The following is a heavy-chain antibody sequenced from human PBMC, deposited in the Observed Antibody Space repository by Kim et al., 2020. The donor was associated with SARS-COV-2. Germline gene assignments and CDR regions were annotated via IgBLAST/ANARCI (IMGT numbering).Heavy chain of an antibody. CDR3: ARDPGHYDSGGRPNY. V-gene: IGHV3-30*01. Sequence: DSVKGRLTISRDNAENTLYLQMNSQNAKDSAVYYCARDPGHYDSGGRPNYWGQGTLVTVSS. D-gene: IGHD3-22*01. J-gene: IGHJ4*02.